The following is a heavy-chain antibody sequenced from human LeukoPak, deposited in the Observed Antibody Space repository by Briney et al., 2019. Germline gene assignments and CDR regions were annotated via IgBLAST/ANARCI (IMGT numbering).Heavy chain of an antibody. D-gene: IGHD2-15*01. CDR3: AKAPPGTKYCSGGSCYGLIDY. Sequence: PGRSLRLSCAASGFTFDDYAMHWVRQAPGKGLEWVSGISWNSGSIDYADSVKGRFTISRDNAKNSLYLQMNNLKAEDTALYYCAKAPPGTKYCSGGSCYGLIDYWGQGTLVTVSS. CDR1: GFTFDDYA. CDR2: ISWNSGSI. J-gene: IGHJ4*02. V-gene: IGHV3-9*01.